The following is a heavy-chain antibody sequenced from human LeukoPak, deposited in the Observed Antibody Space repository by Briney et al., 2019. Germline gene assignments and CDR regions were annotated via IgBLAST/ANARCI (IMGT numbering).Heavy chain of an antibody. V-gene: IGHV4-34*01. D-gene: IGHD6-6*01. J-gene: IGHJ3*02. CDR2: INHSGST. Sequence: SETLSLTCAVYGGSFSGYYWSWIRQPPGKGLEWIGEINHSGSTNYNPSLKSRVTISVDTSKNQFSLKLSSVTAADTAVYYCARSDSSSSPFDIWGQGTMVTASS. CDR1: GGSFSGYY. CDR3: ARSDSSSSPFDI.